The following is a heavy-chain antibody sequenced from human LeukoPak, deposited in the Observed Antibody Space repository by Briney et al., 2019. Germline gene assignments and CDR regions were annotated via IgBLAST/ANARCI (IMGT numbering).Heavy chain of an antibody. CDR1: GYRFATYG. J-gene: IGHJ4*02. D-gene: IGHD3-3*01. CDR2: INAGNGNT. Sequence: ASVKVSCKASGYRFATYGISWMRQAPGQGLEWMGWINAGNGNTKYSQKFQGRVTITRDTSASTAYMELSSLRSEDTAVYYCAREDPSFGYDYWGQGTLVTVSS. CDR3: AREDPSFGYDY. V-gene: IGHV1-3*01.